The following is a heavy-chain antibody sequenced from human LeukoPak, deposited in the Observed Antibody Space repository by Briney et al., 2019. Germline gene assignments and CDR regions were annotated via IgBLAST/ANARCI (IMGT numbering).Heavy chain of an antibody. CDR2: INHSGST. D-gene: IGHD2-15*01. CDR1: GFTFSSYW. Sequence: GSLRLSCAASGFTFSSYWMSWVRQPPGKGLEWIGEINHSGSTNYNPSLKSRVTISVDTSKNQFSLKLSSVTAADTAVYYCARGPIYCSGGSCYGRYYFDYWGQGTLVTVSS. V-gene: IGHV4-34*01. J-gene: IGHJ4*02. CDR3: ARGPIYCSGGSCYGRYYFDY.